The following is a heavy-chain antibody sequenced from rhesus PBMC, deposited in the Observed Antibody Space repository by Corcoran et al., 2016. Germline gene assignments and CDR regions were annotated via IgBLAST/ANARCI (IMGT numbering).Heavy chain of an antibody. CDR2: IYGNRAST. V-gene: IGHV4S9*01. CDR1: GCSLRACSP. Sequence: QVQLQESCPGLVKPSETLSLTCALSGCSLRACSPWGWIRQHPGKGLEWIGNIYGNRASTYYNPSLKSRVTISKDTSKNQFSLKLSSVTAADTAVYYCARRGSSLNDAFDFWGQGLRVTVSS. D-gene: IGHD4-29*01. J-gene: IGHJ3*01. CDR3: ARRGSSLNDAFDF.